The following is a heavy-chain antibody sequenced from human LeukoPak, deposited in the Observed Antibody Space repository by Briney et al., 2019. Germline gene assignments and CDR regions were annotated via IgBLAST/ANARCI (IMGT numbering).Heavy chain of an antibody. D-gene: IGHD1-26*01. CDR2: ISSSSSYI. Sequence: GGSLRLSCAASGFTFSSYSMNWVRQAPGKGLEWVSSISSSSSYIYYADSVEGRSTISRDNAKNSLYLQMNSLRAEDTAVYYCASRGSGSSRPFDYWGQGTLVTVSS. CDR3: ASRGSGSSRPFDY. V-gene: IGHV3-21*01. CDR1: GFTFSSYS. J-gene: IGHJ4*02.